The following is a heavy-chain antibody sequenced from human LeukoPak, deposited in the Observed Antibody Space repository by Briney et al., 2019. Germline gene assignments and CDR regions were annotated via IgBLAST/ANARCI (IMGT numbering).Heavy chain of an antibody. CDR2: ISVHNGYT. J-gene: IGHJ4*02. D-gene: IGHD3-22*01. CDR3: ARDMRHYRNYDSSGYYYNFEY. V-gene: IGHV1-18*01. Sequence: ASVKVSCKTSGYIFTSYGISWVRPAPGKGLEWMGWISVHNGYTRYAQKFQGRVTMTTDTSTSTAYMDLRSLRSDDTAVYYCARDMRHYRNYDSSGYYYNFEYWGQGTLVSVSS. CDR1: GYIFTSYG.